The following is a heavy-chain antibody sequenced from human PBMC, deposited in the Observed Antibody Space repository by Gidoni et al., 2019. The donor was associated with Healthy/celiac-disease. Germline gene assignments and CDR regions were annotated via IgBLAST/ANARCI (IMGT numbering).Heavy chain of an antibody. D-gene: IGHD2-15*01. CDR1: GGSISSSSYY. CDR3: ARQLLLPITYNWFDP. V-gene: IGHV4-39*01. J-gene: IGHJ5*02. Sequence: QLQLQESGPGLVKPSETLSLTCTVSGGSISSSSYYWGWLRQPPGKGLEWIGSIYYSGSTYYNPSLKSRVTISVDTSKNQFSLKLSSVTAADTAVYYCARQLLLPITYNWFDPWGQGTLVTVSS. CDR2: IYYSGST.